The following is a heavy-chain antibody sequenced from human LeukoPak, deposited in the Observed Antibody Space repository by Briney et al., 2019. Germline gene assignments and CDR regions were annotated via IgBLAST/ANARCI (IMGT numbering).Heavy chain of an antibody. CDR1: GFTFSSYE. V-gene: IGHV3-48*03. Sequence: GGSLRLSCAASGFTFSSYEMHWVRQPPGKGLEWVSYISSSDSTIYYADSVKGRFTISRDNSKNTFHLQMNSLRAEDTAVYYCARRAGDYSHPYDYWGQGTLVTVSS. CDR2: ISSSDSTI. CDR3: ARRAGDYSHPYDY. J-gene: IGHJ4*02. D-gene: IGHD3-22*01.